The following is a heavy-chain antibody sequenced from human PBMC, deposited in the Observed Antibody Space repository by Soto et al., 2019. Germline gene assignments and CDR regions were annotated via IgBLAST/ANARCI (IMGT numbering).Heavy chain of an antibody. D-gene: IGHD2-15*01. CDR2: IIPIFGTA. J-gene: IGHJ4*02. CDR1: GGTFSRYA. Sequence: QVQLVQSGAEVKKPGSSVTVSCKASGGTFSRYAISWVRQAPGQGLEWMGGIIPIFGTANYGQKFQVRVTCTADEPTGTAYMELSSLRSEDTAVYYCARLGCSVGSCDDYYWGQGTLVTVSS. CDR3: ARLGCSVGSCDDYY. V-gene: IGHV1-69*12.